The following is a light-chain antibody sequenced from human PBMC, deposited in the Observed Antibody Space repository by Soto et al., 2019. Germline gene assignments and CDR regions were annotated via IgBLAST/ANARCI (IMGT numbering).Light chain of an antibody. CDR3: QKYNSALFT. CDR2: AAS. CDR1: QGISNY. V-gene: IGKV1-27*01. J-gene: IGKJ3*01. Sequence: DIQMNQSPSSLSASVGDRGTITCRASQGISNYLAWYQQKPGKVPKLLIYAASTLQSGVPSRFSGSGSGTDFTLTISSLQPEDVATYYCQKYNSALFTFGPGTKVDIK.